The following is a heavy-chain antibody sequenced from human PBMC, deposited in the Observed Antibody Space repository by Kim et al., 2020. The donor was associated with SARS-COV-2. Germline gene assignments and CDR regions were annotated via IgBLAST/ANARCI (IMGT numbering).Heavy chain of an antibody. CDR1: GFIFNNYA. Sequence: GGSLRLSCAASGFIFNNYAMTWVRQAPGKGLEWVCDIAGHDDTAYYADSVKGRFTISRDRSHNTLLLQMHSLRAEDTALYYCARMASDGVGRNSPLDYWGQGTLVSASS. V-gene: IGHV3-23*01. CDR3: ARMASDGVGRNSPLDY. CDR2: IAGHDDTA. D-gene: IGHD1-7*01. J-gene: IGHJ4*02.